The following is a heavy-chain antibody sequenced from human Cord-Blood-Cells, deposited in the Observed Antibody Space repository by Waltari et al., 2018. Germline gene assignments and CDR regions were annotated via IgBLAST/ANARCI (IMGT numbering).Heavy chain of an antibody. Sequence: QVQLVQSGAEVKKPGSSVKVSCKASGGTFSSYPISWVRQAPGQGLEWMGGIIPSFGTENLAQKFQGRVTITADESTSTAYMELSSLRSEDTAVYYCASNSWKVYCSGGSCSPFDYWGQGTLVTVSS. CDR3: ASNSWKVYCSGGSCSPFDY. CDR2: IIPSFGTE. V-gene: IGHV1-69*01. J-gene: IGHJ4*02. D-gene: IGHD2-15*01. CDR1: GGTFSSYP.